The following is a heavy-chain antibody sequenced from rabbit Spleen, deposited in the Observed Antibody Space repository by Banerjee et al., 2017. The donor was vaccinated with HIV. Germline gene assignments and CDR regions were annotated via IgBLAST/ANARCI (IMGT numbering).Heavy chain of an antibody. CDR1: GFSFSDRDV. CDR3: ARDLAGAIGWNSSL. V-gene: IGHV1S45*01. D-gene: IGHD4-1*01. Sequence: QEQLEESGGGLVKPEGSLTLTCTVSGFSFSDRDVMCWVRQAPGKGLEWITCINTATGKGVYASWAKGRFTISKTSSTTVTLQMTSLTAADTATYFCARDLAGAIGWNSSLWGPGTLVTAS. CDR2: INTATGKG. J-gene: IGHJ4*01.